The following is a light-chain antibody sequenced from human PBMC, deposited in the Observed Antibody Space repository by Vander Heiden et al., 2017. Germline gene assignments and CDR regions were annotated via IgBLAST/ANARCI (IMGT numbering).Light chain of an antibody. CDR2: WAS. CDR1: QSVLYSSNNKNY. CDR3: QQDDSLPRT. Sequence: DIVMTQSPDSLAVSLGERATINCKSSQSVLYSSNNKNYLAWYQQKPGQPPKLLIYWASTRDSGVPDRFSGSGSGTDFTLTISSLQAEDVAVYYCQQDDSLPRTFGQRTKVEIK. V-gene: IGKV4-1*01. J-gene: IGKJ1*01.